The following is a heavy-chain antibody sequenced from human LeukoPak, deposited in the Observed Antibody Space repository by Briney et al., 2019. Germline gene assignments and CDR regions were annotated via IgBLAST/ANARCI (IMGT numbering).Heavy chain of an antibody. CDR3: AELGIPMIGGV. D-gene: IGHD3-10*02. CDR1: GFTFSSYE. CDR2: ISSSGSTI. V-gene: IGHV3-48*03. Sequence: GGSLRLSCAASGFTFSSYEMNWVRQAPGKGLEWVSYISSSGSTIYYADSGKGRFTISRDNAKNSLYLQMNSLRAEDTAVYYCAELGIPMIGGVWGKGTTVTISS. J-gene: IGHJ6*04.